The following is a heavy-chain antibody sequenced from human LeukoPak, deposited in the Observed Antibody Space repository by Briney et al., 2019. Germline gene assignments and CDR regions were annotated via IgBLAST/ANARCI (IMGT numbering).Heavy chain of an antibody. CDR2: ISSSGSST. D-gene: IGHD6-19*01. CDR1: GITFSTYA. V-gene: IGHV3-23*01. Sequence: PGGSLRLSCVASGITFSTYAMSWVRQAPGKGLEWVSVISSSGSSTYYADSVKGRFTISRDNLKNTLYLQMNSLRAEDTAVYYCAKGGYSSGWYAVGDFDYWGQGTLVTVSS. J-gene: IGHJ4*02. CDR3: AKGGYSSGWYAVGDFDY.